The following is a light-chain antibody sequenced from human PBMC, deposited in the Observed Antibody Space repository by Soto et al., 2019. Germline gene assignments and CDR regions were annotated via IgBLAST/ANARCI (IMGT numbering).Light chain of an antibody. CDR1: QSIGTW. Sequence: DIQLTQSPSTLSASVGDRVTITCRASQSIGTWLAWYQQKPGKAPKLLIYKASSLESGVPSRFSGSGSGTEFTLTITSLQPDDFATFHCQQYNSSPWTFGQGTKLEIK. J-gene: IGKJ2*02. V-gene: IGKV1-5*03. CDR2: KAS. CDR3: QQYNSSPWT.